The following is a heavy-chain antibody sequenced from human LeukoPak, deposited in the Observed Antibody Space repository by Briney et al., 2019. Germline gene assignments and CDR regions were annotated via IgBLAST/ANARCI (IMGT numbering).Heavy chain of an antibody. D-gene: IGHD5-24*01. CDR1: GFIFSSYS. J-gene: IGHJ6*03. CDR2: ISSSSSTI. Sequence: GGSLRLSCAASGFIFSSYSMNWVRQAPGKGLEWVSYISSSSSTIYYADSVKGRFTISRDNAKNSLYLQMNSLRAEDTAVYYCARVVPSRRQMATILRNYYYYMDVWGKGTTVTISS. V-gene: IGHV3-48*04. CDR3: ARVVPSRRQMATILRNYYYYMDV.